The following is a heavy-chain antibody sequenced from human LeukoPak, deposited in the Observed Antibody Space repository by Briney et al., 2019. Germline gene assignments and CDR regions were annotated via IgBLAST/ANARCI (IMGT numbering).Heavy chain of an antibody. D-gene: IGHD6-25*01. V-gene: IGHV1-46*01. CDR3: ARVGVTAATADY. CDR2: INPRGGST. CDR1: GYTFTSYY. J-gene: IGHJ4*02. Sequence: GASVKVSCKASGYTFTSYYMHWMRQAPGQGPEWMGIINPRGGSTDYSQKFQDRVTMSSDTSTSTVYMELSSLRSEDTAVYFRARVGVTAATADYWGQGTLVTVSS.